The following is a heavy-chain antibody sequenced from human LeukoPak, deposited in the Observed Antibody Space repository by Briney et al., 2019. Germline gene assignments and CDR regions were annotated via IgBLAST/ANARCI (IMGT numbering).Heavy chain of an antibody. CDR1: GFTFSSYA. CDR2: ISSNGGST. D-gene: IGHD3-10*01. J-gene: IGHJ4*01. CDR3: AGVLGVRDLAYFDY. V-gene: IGHV3-64*01. Sequence: QPGGSLRLSCAASGFTFSSYAMHWVRQAPGKGLEYVSAISSNGGSTSYANSVKGRFTISRDNSKNTLYLQMGSLRAEDMAVYYCAGVLGVRDLAYFDYWGHGTLVTVSS.